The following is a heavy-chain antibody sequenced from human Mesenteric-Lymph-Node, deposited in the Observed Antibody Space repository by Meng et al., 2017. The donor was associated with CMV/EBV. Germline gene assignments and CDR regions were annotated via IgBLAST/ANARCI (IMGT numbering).Heavy chain of an antibody. Sequence: GESLKISCAASGFTFSSYEMNWVRQAPGKGLEWVSYISSSGTTIYYADSVKGRFTISRDNAKNSLYLQMNSLRADDTAVYYCATSVDTYGRYGLEVWGQGTTVTVSS. CDR2: ISSSGTTI. V-gene: IGHV3-48*03. J-gene: IGHJ6*02. D-gene: IGHD5-18*01. CDR3: ATSVDTYGRYGLEV. CDR1: GFTFSSYE.